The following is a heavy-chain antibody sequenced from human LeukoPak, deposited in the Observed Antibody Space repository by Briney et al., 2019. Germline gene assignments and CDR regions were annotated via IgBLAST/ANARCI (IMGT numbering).Heavy chain of an antibody. D-gene: IGHD2-15*01. CDR3: ARDISDIVVAVAASGDAFDI. CDR2: ISSSSSYI. J-gene: IGHJ3*02. CDR1: GFTFSSYS. V-gene: IGHV3-21*01. Sequence: GGSLRLSCAASGFTFSSYSMNWVRQAPGKGLEWVSSISSSSSYIYYADSVKGRFTISRDNAKNSLYLQMNSLRAEDTAVYYCARDISDIVVAVAASGDAFDIWGQGTMVTVSS.